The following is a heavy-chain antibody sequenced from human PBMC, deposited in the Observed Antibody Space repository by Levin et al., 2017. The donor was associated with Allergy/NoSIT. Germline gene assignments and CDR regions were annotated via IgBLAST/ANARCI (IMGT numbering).Heavy chain of an antibody. V-gene: IGHV3-7*01. CDR2: INQDGSEI. CDR1: GFTFSSYW. Sequence: ETLSLTCAASGFTFSSYWMSWVRQAPGKGLEWVANINQDGSEIYYVGSVKGRFTISRDNAKNSLYLQMNSLRAEDTALYYCASGVYQFDSWGQGTLVTVSS. J-gene: IGHJ4*02. CDR3: ASGVYQFDS. D-gene: IGHD6-13*01.